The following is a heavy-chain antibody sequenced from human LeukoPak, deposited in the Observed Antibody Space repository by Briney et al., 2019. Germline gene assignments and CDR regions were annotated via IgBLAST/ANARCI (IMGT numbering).Heavy chain of an antibody. D-gene: IGHD3-10*01. CDR3: ARSPISMARPSYFDY. J-gene: IGHJ4*02. CDR2: IYSGGST. Sequence: PGGSLRLSCAASGFTVSSNYMSWVRQAPGKGLEWVSVIYSGGSTYYADSVKGRFTISRDNSKNTLYLQMNSLRAEDTAVYYCARSPISMARPSYFDYWGQGTLVTVSS. V-gene: IGHV3-53*01. CDR1: GFTVSSNY.